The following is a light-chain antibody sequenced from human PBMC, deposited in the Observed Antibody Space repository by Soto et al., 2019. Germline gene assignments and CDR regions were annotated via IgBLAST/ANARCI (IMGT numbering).Light chain of an antibody. CDR1: QSVSSY. CDR2: DAS. Sequence: EIVLTQSPATLSLSPGERATLSCRASQSVSSYLAWYQQKPGQAPRLLIYDASNRATGIPARFSGSGSGTDFTLTISSLGPEDFAVYYCQQRSNWHRTFGQGTQLEIK. J-gene: IGKJ2*02. V-gene: IGKV3-11*01. CDR3: QQRSNWHRT.